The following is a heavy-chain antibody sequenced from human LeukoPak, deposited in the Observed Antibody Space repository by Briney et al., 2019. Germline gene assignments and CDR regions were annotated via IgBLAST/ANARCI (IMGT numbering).Heavy chain of an antibody. CDR2: ISSSSSYI. J-gene: IGHJ4*02. V-gene: IGHV3-21*04. CDR3: ARGYCGGDCYSAYFDY. Sequence: PGGSLRLSCAASGFTFSSYSMNWVRQAPGKGLEWVSSISSSSSYIYYADSVKGRFTISRDNAKNSLYLQMNSLRAEDTAVYYCARGYCGGDCYSAYFDYWGQGTLVTVSS. D-gene: IGHD2-21*02. CDR1: GFTFSSYS.